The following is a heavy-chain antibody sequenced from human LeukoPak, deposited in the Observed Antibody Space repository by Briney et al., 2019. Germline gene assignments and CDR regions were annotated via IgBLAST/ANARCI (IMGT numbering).Heavy chain of an antibody. D-gene: IGHD1-26*01. CDR3: ARGRYYLKFLDY. Sequence: SETLSLTCAVYGGSFSGYYWSWIRQPPGKGLEWIGEINHSGSTNYNPSLKSRVTISVDTSKNQFPLKLSSVTAADTAVYYCARGRYYLKFLDYWGQGTLVTVSS. V-gene: IGHV4-34*01. CDR1: GGSFSGYY. CDR2: INHSGST. J-gene: IGHJ4*02.